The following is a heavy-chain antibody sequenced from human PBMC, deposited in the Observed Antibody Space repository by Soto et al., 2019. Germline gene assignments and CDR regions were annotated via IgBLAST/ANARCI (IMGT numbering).Heavy chain of an antibody. CDR3: GRHADYSGNWLDS. CDR2: INYSGSS. V-gene: IGHV4-59*08. Sequence: SETLSLTCHVSVGSISTYYWSWIRQPPGKGPEWIGYINYSGSSNYNPSLKSRVTISVDTSKKQVSLKLSSVTAADTAVYFCGRHADYSGNWLDSWGQGTLVTVPQ. J-gene: IGHJ5*01. D-gene: IGHD6-13*01. CDR1: VGSISTYY.